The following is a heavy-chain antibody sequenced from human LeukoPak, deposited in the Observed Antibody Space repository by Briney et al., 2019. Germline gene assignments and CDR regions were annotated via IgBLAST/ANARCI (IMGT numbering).Heavy chain of an antibody. V-gene: IGHV4-59*01. CDR2: TYYSGST. CDR1: GGSISSYY. J-gene: IGHJ4*02. D-gene: IGHD3-9*01. Sequence: SETLSLTCTVSGGSISSYYWSWIRQPPGKGLEWIGYTYYSGSTNYNPSLKSRVTISVKTSKNQFSLKLRSVTAADMAVYYCARVTGYTIEDYFDYWGQGTLLTVSS. CDR3: ARVTGYTIEDYFDY.